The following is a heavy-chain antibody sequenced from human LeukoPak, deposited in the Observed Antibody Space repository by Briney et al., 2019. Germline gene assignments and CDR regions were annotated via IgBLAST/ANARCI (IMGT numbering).Heavy chain of an antibody. J-gene: IGHJ5*02. CDR3: ATSLPAAGINWFDP. D-gene: IGHD2-2*01. Sequence: SVKVSCKASGGTFSSYAISWVRQAPGQGLEWMGGIIPIFGTANYAQKFQGRVTMTEDTSTDTAYMELSSLRSEDTAVYYCATSLPAAGINWFDPWGQGTLVTVSS. CDR1: GGTFSSYA. CDR2: IIPIFGTA. V-gene: IGHV1-69*06.